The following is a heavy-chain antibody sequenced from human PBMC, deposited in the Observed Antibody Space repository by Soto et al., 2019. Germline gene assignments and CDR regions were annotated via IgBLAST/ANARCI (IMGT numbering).Heavy chain of an antibody. Sequence: EVQLLESGGGLAQPGGSLRLSCAASGFTFVNFAMIWVRQAPGKGLGWVSSIGGYGTSIYYADSVKGRFTISRDNSKNSLNRQMDSLTVEDSAVYYCARAPIASSRYCCGIDSWGQGTTVTVYS. D-gene: IGHD2-21*01. CDR1: GFTFVNFA. CDR2: IGGYGTSI. J-gene: IGHJ6*02. CDR3: ARAPIASSRYCCGIDS. V-gene: IGHV3-23*01.